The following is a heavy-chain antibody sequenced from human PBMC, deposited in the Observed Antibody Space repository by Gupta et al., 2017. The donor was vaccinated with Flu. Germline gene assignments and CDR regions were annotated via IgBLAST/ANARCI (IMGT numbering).Heavy chain of an antibody. CDR1: DVFV. CDR3: AKGYVRGTSNYYWYYGLDV. Sequence: DVFVMHWVRQVPGRGLEWVAGISYDSDSIGYADSVQGRFIISRDNPKKSLYLQMNSLRVEDTALYYCAKGYVRGTSNYYWYYGLDVWGQGTAVTVSS. V-gene: IGHV3-9*01. J-gene: IGHJ6*02. D-gene: IGHD3-16*01. CDR2: ISYDSDSI.